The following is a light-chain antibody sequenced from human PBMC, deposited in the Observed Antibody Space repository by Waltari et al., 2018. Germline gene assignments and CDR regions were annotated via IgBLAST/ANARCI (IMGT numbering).Light chain of an antibody. CDR1: AFPRPF. CDR2: KDT. Sequence: SYELTQPPSVSVSPGQTARIPCSGDAFPRPFAYWSQQKPGQAPVLVIYKDTERPSGIPERFSGSSSGTTVTLTISGVQAEDEADYYCLSADSSGPYLYVFGTGTTVTVL. CDR3: LSADSSGPYLYV. J-gene: IGLJ1*01. V-gene: IGLV3-25*03.